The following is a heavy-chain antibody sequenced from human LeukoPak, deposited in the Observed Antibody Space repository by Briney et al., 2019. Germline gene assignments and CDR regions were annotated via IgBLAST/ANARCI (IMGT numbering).Heavy chain of an antibody. V-gene: IGHV4-34*01. CDR3: ARGKGSTSCSNWFDP. Sequence: SETLSLTCAVYGGSFSGYYWSWIRQPPGKGLEWIGEINHSGSTNYNPSLKSRVTISVDTSKNQFSLKLSSVTAADTAVYYCARGKGSTSCSNWFDPWGQGTLVTVSS. CDR2: INHSGST. D-gene: IGHD2-2*01. J-gene: IGHJ5*02. CDR1: GGSFSGYY.